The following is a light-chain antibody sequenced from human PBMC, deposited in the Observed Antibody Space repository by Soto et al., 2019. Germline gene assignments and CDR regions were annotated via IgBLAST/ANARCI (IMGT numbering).Light chain of an antibody. CDR2: GAS. J-gene: IGKJ2*01. CDR1: KTVSRS. Sequence: EVVLTQSPATLSVSPGESATLSGRASKTVSRSLAWSQKKPGQAPRLLIYGASTRASGVPGRFSGSGSGTDFTLTISRLQSEDFAVYYCQQYIDWPPYTFGKGTKLQIK. CDR3: QQYIDWPPYT. V-gene: IGKV3-15*01.